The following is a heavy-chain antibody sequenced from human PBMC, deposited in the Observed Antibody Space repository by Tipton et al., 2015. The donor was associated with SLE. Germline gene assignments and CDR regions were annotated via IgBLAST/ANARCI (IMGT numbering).Heavy chain of an antibody. Sequence: TLSLTCAVYGGSFRGYYWSWIRQPPGKGLEWIGEINHSGSTNYNPSLKSRVAISVDTSKNQFSLKLSSVTAADTAVYYCARGYYDFWSGYNVDYWGQGTLVTVSS. J-gene: IGHJ4*02. CDR3: ARGYYDFWSGYNVDY. CDR1: GGSFRGYY. D-gene: IGHD3-3*01. V-gene: IGHV4-34*01. CDR2: INHSGST.